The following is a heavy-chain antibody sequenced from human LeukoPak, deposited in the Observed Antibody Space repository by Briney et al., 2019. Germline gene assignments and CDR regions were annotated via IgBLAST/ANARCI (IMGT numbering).Heavy chain of an antibody. CDR2: SNAGNGNT. V-gene: IGHV1-3*02. J-gene: IGHJ4*02. D-gene: IGHD2-2*01. CDR1: GYTFTSYA. CDR3: HGDCSSTSCYASPFDY. Sequence: GASVKVSCKASGYTFTSYAMHWVRQAPGQRLEWMGWSNAGNGNTKYSQEFQGRVTITRDTSASTAYMELSSLRSGDMAVYYCHGDCSSTSCYASPFDYWGQGTLVTVSS.